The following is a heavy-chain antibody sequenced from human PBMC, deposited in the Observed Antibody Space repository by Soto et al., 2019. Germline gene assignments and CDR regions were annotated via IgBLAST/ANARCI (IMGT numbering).Heavy chain of an antibody. CDR2: INAGNGNT. J-gene: IGHJ5*02. CDR3: ARPVFRAAITNLPLTGGGCFDT. V-gene: IGHV1-3*01. Sequence: ASVKVSCKASGYTFTSYAMHWVRQAPGQRLEWTGWINAGNGNTKYSQKFQGRVTITRDTSASTAYMELSSLRSEDTAVYYCARPVFRAAITNLPLTGGGCFDTWGQGTLVTVSS. CDR1: GYTFTSYA. D-gene: IGHD6-25*01.